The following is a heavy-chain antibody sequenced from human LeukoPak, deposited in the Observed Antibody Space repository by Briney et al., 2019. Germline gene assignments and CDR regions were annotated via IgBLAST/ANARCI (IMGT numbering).Heavy chain of an antibody. V-gene: IGHV1-2*02. CDR2: INLNTGDT. Sequence: GGSVRVSCKASGFTLIGYSMHWVRQAPGQGLEWMGWINLNTGDTDYAPKFQGRVTMTRDTSITTAYMELSRLRYDDTAVYYCARDQPALDYWGRGTLVTVSS. CDR1: GFTLIGYS. J-gene: IGHJ4*02. CDR3: ARDQPALDY.